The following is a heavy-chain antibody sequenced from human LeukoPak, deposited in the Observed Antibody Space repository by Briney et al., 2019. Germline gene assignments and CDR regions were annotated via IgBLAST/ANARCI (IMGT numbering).Heavy chain of an antibody. D-gene: IGHD6-13*01. CDR2: INHSGST. CDR3: ARTLRAAGRGHFDY. CDR1: GGSFSGYY. V-gene: IGHV4-34*01. J-gene: IGHJ4*02. Sequence: SETLSLTCAVYGGSFSGYYWSWIRQPPGKGLEWIGEINHSGSTNYNPSLKSRVTISVDTSKNQFSLKLSSVTAADTAVYYCARTLRAAGRGHFDYWGQGTLVTVSS.